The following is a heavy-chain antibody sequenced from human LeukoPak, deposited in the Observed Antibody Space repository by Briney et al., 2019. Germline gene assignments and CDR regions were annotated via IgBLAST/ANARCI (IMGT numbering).Heavy chain of an antibody. J-gene: IGHJ4*02. V-gene: IGHV3-7*03. CDR1: GFTFSTYW. CDR2: KKHDGNEK. CDR3: VRGCGRSSCPYYFDY. Sequence: QPGGSLRISCAASGFTFSTYWMSWVRQAPGKGLEGVATKKHDGNEKHYVDSVKGRFAISRDNAKNSLYRQVDSLRAEDTAVYFWVRGCGRSSCPYYFDYWGQGTLVTVSS. D-gene: IGHD2-2*01.